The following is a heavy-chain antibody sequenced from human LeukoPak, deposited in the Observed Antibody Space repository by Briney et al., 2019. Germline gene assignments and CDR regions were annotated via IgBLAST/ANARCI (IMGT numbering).Heavy chain of an antibody. J-gene: IGHJ4*02. CDR1: GGSFSGYY. CDR3: ARGGITGTSHYFDY. CDR2: INHSGST. D-gene: IGHD1-7*01. Sequence: SETLSLTCAVYGGSFSGYYWSWIRQPPGKGLEWIGEINHSGSTNHNPPLKSRVTISVDTSKNQFSLKLSSVTAADTAVYYCARGGITGTSHYFDYWGQGTLVTVSS. V-gene: IGHV4-34*01.